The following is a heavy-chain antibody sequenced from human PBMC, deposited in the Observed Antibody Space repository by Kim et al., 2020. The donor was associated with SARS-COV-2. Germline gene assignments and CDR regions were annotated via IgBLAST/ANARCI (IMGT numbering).Heavy chain of an antibody. CDR2: YTSGST. D-gene: IGHD3-10*01. CDR3: ASPLGY. V-gene: IGHV4-4*07. Sequence: YTSGSTNSNPSLESRVTMSVDTSKNQFSLKLSSVTAADTAVYYCASPLGYWGQGTLVTVSS. J-gene: IGHJ4*02.